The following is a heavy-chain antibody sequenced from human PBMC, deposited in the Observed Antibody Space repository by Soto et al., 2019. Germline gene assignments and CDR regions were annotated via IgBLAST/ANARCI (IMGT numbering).Heavy chain of an antibody. CDR2: ISGSGGST. CDR1: GFTFSSYA. CDR3: AYGRYSGYETSDY. D-gene: IGHD5-12*01. V-gene: IGHV3-23*01. J-gene: IGHJ4*02. Sequence: PGGSLRLSCAASGFTFSSYAMSWVRQAPGKGLEWVSAISGSGGSTYYADSVKGRFTISRDNSKNTLYLQMNSLRAEDTAVYYCAYGRYSGYETSDYWGQGTLVTVSS.